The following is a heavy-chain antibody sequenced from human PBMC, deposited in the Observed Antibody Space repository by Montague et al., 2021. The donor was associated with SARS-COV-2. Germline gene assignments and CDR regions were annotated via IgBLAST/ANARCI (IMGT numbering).Heavy chain of an antibody. CDR3: ARRGRKLLPVATTIGGFDV. CDR2: IYDSTNT. CDR1: GGSISGSNCY. V-gene: IGHV4-39*02. Sequence: SETLSLTCTVSGGSISGSNCYWVWLPQPPGQGLEGDGSIYDSTNTYYTPSLKSRITISVDTSKNPVALKLRSVTAADTAVYYCARRGRKLLPVATTIGGFDVWGQGTMVTVSS. D-gene: IGHD5-12*01. J-gene: IGHJ3*01.